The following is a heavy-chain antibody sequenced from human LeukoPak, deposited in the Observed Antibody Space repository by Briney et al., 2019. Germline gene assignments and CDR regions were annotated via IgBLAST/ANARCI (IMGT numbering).Heavy chain of an antibody. D-gene: IGHD5-12*01. V-gene: IGHV3-21*01. CDR1: EFTFNIYT. J-gene: IGHJ4*02. CDR3: ARERRWLQSTFDY. Sequence: GGSLRLSCAASEFTFNIYTMNWVRQAPGKGLEWVSSISSSSRYIYYADSVKGRFTISRDNAKNSLNLQMNSLRAEDTAVYYCARERRWLQSTFDYWGQGTLVTVSS. CDR2: ISSSSRYI.